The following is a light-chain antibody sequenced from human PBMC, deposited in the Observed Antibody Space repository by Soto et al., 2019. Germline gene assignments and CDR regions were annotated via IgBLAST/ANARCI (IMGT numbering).Light chain of an antibody. CDR3: QAWDSSTTHVV. CDR2: QDS. CDR1: KLGDKY. V-gene: IGLV3-1*01. J-gene: IGLJ2*01. Sequence: SYELTQPPSVSVSPGQTASITCSGDKLGDKYACWYQQKPGQSPVLVIYQDSKRPSGIPERFSGSNSGNTATLTISGTQAMDEADYYCQAWDSSTTHVVFGGGPKLIVL.